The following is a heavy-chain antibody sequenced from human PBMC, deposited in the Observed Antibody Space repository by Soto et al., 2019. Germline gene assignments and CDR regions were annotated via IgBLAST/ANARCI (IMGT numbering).Heavy chain of an antibody. Sequence: QVQLVESGGGVVQPGRSLRLSCAASGFTFSSYGMHWVRQAPGKGLEWVAIIWYDGSDKYYADSVKGRFTISRDNSKNPLYLQMNSLRAEDMAVYFCAYGNLSYYFDYWGQGTLVTVSS. CDR3: AYGNLSYYFDY. V-gene: IGHV3-33*03. CDR2: IWYDGSDK. CDR1: GFTFSSYG. D-gene: IGHD3-10*01. J-gene: IGHJ4*02.